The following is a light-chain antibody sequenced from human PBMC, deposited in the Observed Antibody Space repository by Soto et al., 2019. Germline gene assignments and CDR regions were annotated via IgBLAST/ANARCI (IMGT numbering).Light chain of an antibody. CDR1: QSVSSTN. CDR3: QQYGSSSWT. CDR2: GAS. V-gene: IGKV3-20*01. J-gene: IGKJ1*01. Sequence: EIVLTQSPGTLSLSPGERATLSGRASQSVSSTNLAWYQQKPGQAPRLLIYGASSRAADIPERFSGSGSGTDFTLTISRLEPEDFAVYYCQQYGSSSWTFGQGTKVEIK.